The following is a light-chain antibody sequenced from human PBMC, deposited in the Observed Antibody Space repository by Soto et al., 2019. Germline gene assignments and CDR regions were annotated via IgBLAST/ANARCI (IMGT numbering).Light chain of an antibody. CDR1: SSNVGSNA. J-gene: IGLJ1*01. V-gene: IGLV1-44*01. Sequence: QSVLTQPPSESESPGQRVTIACSGSSSNVGSNAVNWYQQLPGTAPTLLIYSNNERLSGVPDRFSGSKSGTSASLAISGLQSEDEADYYCATWDDSLNGYVFGTGTKV. CDR3: ATWDDSLNGYV. CDR2: SNN.